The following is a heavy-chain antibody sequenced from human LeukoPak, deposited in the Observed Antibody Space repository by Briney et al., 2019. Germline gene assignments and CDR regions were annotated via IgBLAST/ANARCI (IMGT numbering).Heavy chain of an antibody. CDR3: ASYYYDSSGYSGIDY. D-gene: IGHD3-22*01. Sequence: SETLSLTCTVSGGSVSSGSYYWSWIRQPPGKGLEWIGYIYYSGSTNYNPSLKSRVTISVDTSKNQFSLKLSSVTAADTAVYYCASYYYDSSGYSGIDYWGQGTLVTVSS. V-gene: IGHV4-61*01. CDR1: GGSVSSGSYY. J-gene: IGHJ4*02. CDR2: IYYSGST.